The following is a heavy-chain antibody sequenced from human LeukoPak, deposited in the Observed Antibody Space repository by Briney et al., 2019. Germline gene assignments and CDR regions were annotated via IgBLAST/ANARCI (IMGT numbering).Heavy chain of an antibody. CDR2: IKRESDGGTV. Sequence: PGGSLRLSCGGSGFIFANAWMTWVRQAPGKGLEWVGRIKRESDGGTVDYAAPLKGRFTIPRDDSQNMAFLEMTNLKAEDTALYYCTTAWRDETDRYFDYWGQGTLVTVSS. V-gene: IGHV3-15*01. D-gene: IGHD3-16*02. CDR3: TTAWRDETDRYFDY. J-gene: IGHJ4*02. CDR1: GFIFANAW.